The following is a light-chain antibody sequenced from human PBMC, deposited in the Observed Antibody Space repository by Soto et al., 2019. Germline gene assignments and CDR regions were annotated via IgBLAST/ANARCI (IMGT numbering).Light chain of an antibody. CDR3: SSYTSSSTYV. J-gene: IGLJ1*01. V-gene: IGLV2-14*03. CDR1: SSDVGGYNY. Sequence: QSVLTQPAPVSGSPGQSITISCTGTSSDVGGYNYVSWYQQHQGKAPKLIIYDVNNRPSGVSNRFSGSKSGNTASLTISWLQAEDEADYYCSSYTSSSTYVFGTGTTVTVL. CDR2: DVN.